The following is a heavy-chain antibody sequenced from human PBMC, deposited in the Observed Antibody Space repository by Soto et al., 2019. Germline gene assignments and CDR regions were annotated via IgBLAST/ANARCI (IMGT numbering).Heavy chain of an antibody. D-gene: IGHD6-13*01. J-gene: IGHJ4*02. CDR2: IYYSGST. V-gene: IGHV4-59*08. CDR1: GGSISSYY. Sequence: SETLSLTCTVSGGSISSYYWSWIRQPPGKGLEWIGYIYYSGSTNYNPSLKSRVTISVDTSKNQFSLKLSSVTAADTAVYYCARSPIPGAAGLLGGDFDYWGQGTLVTVSS. CDR3: ARSPIPGAAGLLGGDFDY.